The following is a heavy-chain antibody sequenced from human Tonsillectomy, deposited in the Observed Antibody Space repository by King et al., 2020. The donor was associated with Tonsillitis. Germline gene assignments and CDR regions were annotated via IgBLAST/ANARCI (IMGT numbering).Heavy chain of an antibody. CDR1: GVTFSSYY. D-gene: IGHD1-1*01. V-gene: IGHV3-7*01. CDR2: IKQDGSEK. CDR3: VQGAGWYFDH. J-gene: IGHJ2*01. Sequence: QLVQSGGGLVQPGGSLRLSCAASGVTFSSYYMGWVRQAPGRGLEWVANIKQDGSEKNFVDSVKGRFTISSDNAKNSADLQMNSLRVEDTAVSYCVQGAGWYFDHWGRGTQVTVSS.